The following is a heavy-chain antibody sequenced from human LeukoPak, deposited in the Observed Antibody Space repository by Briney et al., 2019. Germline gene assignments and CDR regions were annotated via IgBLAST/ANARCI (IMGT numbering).Heavy chain of an antibody. CDR2: IYYSGST. J-gene: IGHJ5*02. Sequence: SETLSLTCTVSGGSISSYYWSWIRQPPGKGLEWIGYIYYSGSTNYNPSLTSRVTISVDTSKHQFSLKLSSVTAADTAVYYCAKGHCSGGSCYRGWFDPWGQGTLVTVSS. CDR1: GGSISSYY. CDR3: AKGHCSGGSCYRGWFDP. D-gene: IGHD2-15*01. V-gene: IGHV4-59*01.